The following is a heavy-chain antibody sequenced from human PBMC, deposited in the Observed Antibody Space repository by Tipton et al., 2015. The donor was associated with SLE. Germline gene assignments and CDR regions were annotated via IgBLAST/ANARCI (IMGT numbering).Heavy chain of an antibody. J-gene: IGHJ5*02. CDR3: AREMLPRTGWFDP. V-gene: IGHV4-30-2*03. Sequence: LRLSCAASGFTFSNCAMNWVRQPPGKGLEWIGTIFSDGRTFYTPSLKSRVTISVDTSKNQFSLNLNSVTAADTAVYYCAREMLPRTGWFDPWGQGTLVTISS. CDR1: GFTFSNCAMN. CDR2: IFSDGRT. D-gene: IGHD5-24*01.